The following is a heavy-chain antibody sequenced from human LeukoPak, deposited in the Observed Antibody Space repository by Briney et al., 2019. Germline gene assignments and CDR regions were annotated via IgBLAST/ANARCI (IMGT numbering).Heavy chain of an antibody. CDR1: GFTFSSNG. CDR2: MRSDGSHE. Sequence: GGSLRLSCATSGFTFSSNGVHWARQAPGKGLEWVAFMRSDGSHEEYAESVKGRFAICRDNFKNTVHLQMNSLRFEDTAVYYCAKAFGSGSYIIDHWGRGTLVTVSS. V-gene: IGHV3-30*02. CDR3: AKAFGSGSYIIDH. D-gene: IGHD3-10*01. J-gene: IGHJ4*02.